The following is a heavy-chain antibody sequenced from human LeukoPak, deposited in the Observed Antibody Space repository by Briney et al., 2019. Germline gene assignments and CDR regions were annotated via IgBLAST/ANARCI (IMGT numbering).Heavy chain of an antibody. CDR1: GFTFSNAW. V-gene: IGHV3-15*01. CDR3: TTRAVGATDY. CDR2: IKSKTGGGTT. J-gene: IGHJ4*02. D-gene: IGHD1-26*01. Sequence: GGSLRLSCAASGFTFSNAWMSWVRQAPGKGLEWVGRIKSKTGGGTTDYAAPVKGRFTIPRDDSKNTLYLQMNSLKTEDTAVYYFTTRAVGATDYWGQGTLVTVSS.